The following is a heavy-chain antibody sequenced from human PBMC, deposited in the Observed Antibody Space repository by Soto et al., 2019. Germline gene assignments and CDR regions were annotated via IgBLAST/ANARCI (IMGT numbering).Heavy chain of an antibody. D-gene: IGHD1-26*01. V-gene: IGHV3-30-3*01. J-gene: IGHJ5*02. CDR1: GFTFTTYA. CDR2: ISQVGSNK. CDR3: AKDYLRWAQS. Sequence: PGGSLRLSWAASGFTFTTYAMYWIRQAPGKGLEWVASISQVGSNKYYTDSVKGRFTISRDNSENTVYLQMNSLRAEDTAVYYCAKDYLRWAQSWGQGTLVTVSS.